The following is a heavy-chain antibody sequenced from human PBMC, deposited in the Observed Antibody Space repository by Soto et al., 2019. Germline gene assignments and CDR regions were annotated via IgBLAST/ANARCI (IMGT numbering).Heavy chain of an antibody. CDR2: IIPIFGTA. CDR1: GGTFSSYA. CDR3: ARDKGPVVPAAGMRIRPQRSWSNWFAP. V-gene: IGHV1-69*13. D-gene: IGHD2-2*01. Sequence: SVKVSCKASGGTFSSYAISWVRQAPGQGLEWMGGIIPIFGTANYAQKFQGRVTITADESTSTAYMELSSLRSEDTAVYYCARDKGPVVPAAGMRIRPQRSWSNWFAPWSQGTLVTVSS. J-gene: IGHJ5*02.